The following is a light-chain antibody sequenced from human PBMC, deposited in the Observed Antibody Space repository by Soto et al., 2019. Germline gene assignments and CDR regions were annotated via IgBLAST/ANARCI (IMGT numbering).Light chain of an antibody. CDR1: QSVSSY. CDR2: DAS. V-gene: IGKV3-11*01. J-gene: IGKJ4*01. CDR3: QQRSNWPPDT. Sequence: EIVLTQSPATLSLSPGERATLSCRASQSVSSYLAWYQQKPGQAPRLLIYDASNRATGIPARFSGSGSGTXXXXTXSSXEPEDFAVYYCQQRSNWPPDTFGGGTKVEIK.